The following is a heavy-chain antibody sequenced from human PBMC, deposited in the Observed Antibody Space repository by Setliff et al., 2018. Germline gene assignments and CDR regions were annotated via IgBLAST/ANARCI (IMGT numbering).Heavy chain of an antibody. V-gene: IGHV4-34*01. J-gene: IGHJ4*02. CDR3: ARSRYYDSSGNNYGLDY. Sequence: SEALSLTCDIKGGAVSGFYWSWIRQTPGKDLEWIGEISHNGRVSSSPSLKSRVTISVDRAKNHFSLKLTSVTAADTAMYYCARSRYYDSSGNNYGLDYWGQGTLVTVSS. D-gene: IGHD3-22*01. CDR1: GGAVSGFY. CDR2: ISHNGRV.